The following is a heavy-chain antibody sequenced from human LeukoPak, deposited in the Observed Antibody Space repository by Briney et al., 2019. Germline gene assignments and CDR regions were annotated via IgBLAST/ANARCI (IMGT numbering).Heavy chain of an antibody. CDR3: ARHGTSGTNLNWFDP. V-gene: IGHV4-59*01. Sequence: PSETLSLTCTVSGGAISGVYWSWIREPPRKGLEWIGNINYSGSTNYNPSLKSRVTISVDTSKNQFSLKLSSVTAADTAVYYCARHGTSGTNLNWFDPWGQGTLVTVSS. D-gene: IGHD1-1*01. J-gene: IGHJ5*02. CDR1: GGAISGVY. CDR2: INYSGST.